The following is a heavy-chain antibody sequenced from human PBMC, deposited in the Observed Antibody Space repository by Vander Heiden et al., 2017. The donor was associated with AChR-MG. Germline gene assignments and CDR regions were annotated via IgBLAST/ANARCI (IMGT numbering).Heavy chain of an antibody. CDR1: GFTFDDYA. D-gene: IGHD6-19*01. CDR2: ISWNSGSI. V-gene: IGHV3-9*01. CDR3: AKAPLEETVATIFVAVAGVAFDI. Sequence: EVQLVESGGGLVQPGRSLRLSCAASGFTFDDYAMHWVRQAPGKGLEGVSGISWNSGSIGYADSVKGRFTISRDNAKNSLYLQMNSLRAEDTALYYCAKAPLEETVATIFVAVAGVAFDIWGQGTMVTVSS. J-gene: IGHJ3*02.